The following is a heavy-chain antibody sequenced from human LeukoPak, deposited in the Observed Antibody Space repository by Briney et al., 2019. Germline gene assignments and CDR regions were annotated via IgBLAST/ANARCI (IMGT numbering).Heavy chain of an antibody. V-gene: IGHV4-59*01. CDR2: IYYSGST. D-gene: IGHD3-10*01. J-gene: IGHJ4*02. Sequence: SETLSLTCTVSGGSISSYYWSWIRQPPGKGLEWIGYIYYSGSTNYNLSLKSRVTISVDTSKNQFSLKLSSVTAADTAVYYCARDLGSLNYDYWGQGTLVTVSS. CDR3: ARDLGSLNYDY. CDR1: GGSISSYY.